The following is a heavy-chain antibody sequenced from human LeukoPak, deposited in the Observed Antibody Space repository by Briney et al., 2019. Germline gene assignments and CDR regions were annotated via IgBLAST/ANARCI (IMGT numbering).Heavy chain of an antibody. J-gene: IGHJ6*02. CDR1: GFTFSSYA. Sequence: PGGSLRLSCAASGFTFSSYAMHWVRQAPGKGLEWVAVISYDGSNKYYADSVKGRFTISRDNSKNTLYLQMNSLRAEDTAVYYCARDTSGYGSYYYGMDVWGQGTTVTVSS. V-gene: IGHV3-30-3*01. CDR3: ARDTSGYGSYYYGMDV. D-gene: IGHD5-12*01. CDR2: ISYDGSNK.